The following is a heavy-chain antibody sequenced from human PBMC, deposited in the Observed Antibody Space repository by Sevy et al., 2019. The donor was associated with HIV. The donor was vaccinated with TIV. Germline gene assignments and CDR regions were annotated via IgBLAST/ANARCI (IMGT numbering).Heavy chain of an antibody. Sequence: GGSLRLSCAASGFTFGSYAMSWVRQAPGKGLEWVSAISDSGASTYYTASVKGRFTISRDNSKNTLFLQMNSLRAEDTATYYCQIRDSAAARSYWGQGTLVTVSS. V-gene: IGHV3-23*01. CDR1: GFTFGSYA. CDR2: ISDSGAST. CDR3: QIRDSAAARSY. D-gene: IGHD6-13*01. J-gene: IGHJ4*02.